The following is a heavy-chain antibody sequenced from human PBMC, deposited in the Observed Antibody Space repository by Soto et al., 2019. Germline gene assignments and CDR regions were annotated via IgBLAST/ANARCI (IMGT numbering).Heavy chain of an antibody. CDR3: ARDSVGSGYD. J-gene: IGHJ4*02. Sequence: QVQLQESGPGLVKPSETLSLTCTVSGGSMTSYYWSWIRQPPGKRLEWMGYIYYSGYTNYNPSLKSRVTISVATSKSQFSLEMRSVTAADTAVYYCARDSVGSGYDWGQGTLVTVSS. CDR1: GGSMTSYY. CDR2: IYYSGYT. V-gene: IGHV4-59*01. D-gene: IGHD3-22*01.